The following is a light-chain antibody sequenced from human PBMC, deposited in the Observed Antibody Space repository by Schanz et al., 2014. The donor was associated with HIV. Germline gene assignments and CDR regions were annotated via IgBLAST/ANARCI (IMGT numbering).Light chain of an antibody. CDR2: ENH. CDR1: SGYIASNY. V-gene: IGLV6-57*04. Sequence: NFMLTQPHSVSETPGKTVTISCTRSSGYIASNYVQWYQQRPGSAPTTLIYENHQRHSGVPDRFSGSTSGNTAFLTVSGLQAEDEADYYCSSLAADNTLVFGGGTKLTVL. J-gene: IGLJ2*01. CDR3: SSLAADNTLV.